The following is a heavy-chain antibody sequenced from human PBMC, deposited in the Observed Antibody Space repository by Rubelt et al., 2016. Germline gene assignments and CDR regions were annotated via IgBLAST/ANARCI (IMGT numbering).Heavy chain of an antibody. V-gene: IGHV3-23*01. CDR1: GFTFSSYA. J-gene: IGHJ4*02. D-gene: IGHD2-2*01. Sequence: EVQLLESGGGLVQPGGSLRLSCAASGFTFSSYAMSWVRQAPGKGLEWVSAISGSGGSTYYADSVKCRLTISIDNAKNTLYLQMNSLRAEDTAVYYCARVPGGYCSSTSCYVDYWGQGTLVTVSS. CDR2: ISGSGGST. CDR3: ARVPGGYCSSTSCYVDY.